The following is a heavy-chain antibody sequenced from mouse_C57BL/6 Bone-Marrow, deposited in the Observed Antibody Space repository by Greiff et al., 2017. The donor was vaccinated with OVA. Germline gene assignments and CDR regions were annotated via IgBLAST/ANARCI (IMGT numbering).Heavy chain of an antibody. Sequence: EVKVEESGPGLVKPSQSLSLTCSVTGYSITSGYYWNWIRQFPGNKLEWMGYISYDGSNNYNPSLKNRISITRDTSKNQFFLKLNSVTTEDTATYYCARDLLAVVADYWGQGTTLTVSS. CDR2: ISYDGSN. J-gene: IGHJ2*01. CDR1: GYSITSGYY. D-gene: IGHD1-1*01. CDR3: ARDLLAVVADY. V-gene: IGHV3-6*01.